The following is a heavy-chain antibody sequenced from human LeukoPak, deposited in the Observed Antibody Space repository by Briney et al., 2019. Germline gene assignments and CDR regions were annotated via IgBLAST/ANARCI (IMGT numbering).Heavy chain of an antibody. CDR1: GGSFSGYY. CDR2: INHSGST. CDR3: ARGLWLSLGAFDI. D-gene: IGHD5-12*01. V-gene: IGHV4-34*01. Sequence: SETLSLTCAVYGGSFSGYYWSWIRQPPGKGLEWIGEINHSGSTNYNPSLKSRVTISVDTSKNQFSLKLSSVTAADTAVYYCARGLWLSLGAFDIWGQGTTVTVSS. J-gene: IGHJ3*02.